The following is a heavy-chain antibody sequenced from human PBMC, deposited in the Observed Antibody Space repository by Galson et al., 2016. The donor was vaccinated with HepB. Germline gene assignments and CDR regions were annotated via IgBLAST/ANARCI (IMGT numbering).Heavy chain of an antibody. CDR2: INPSGGIT. D-gene: IGHD6-19*01. V-gene: IGHV1-46*01. J-gene: IGHJ4*02. CDR3: ARVWSVAGTHFDS. Sequence: SVKVSCKASGYIFTSHYLHWVRQAPGQGLEWMGIINPSGGITSYAEKFQGRVTMTRDTSTSTVYLELSSLRSEDTAVYYCARVWSVAGTHFDSWGQGTLVTVSS. CDR1: GYIFTSHY.